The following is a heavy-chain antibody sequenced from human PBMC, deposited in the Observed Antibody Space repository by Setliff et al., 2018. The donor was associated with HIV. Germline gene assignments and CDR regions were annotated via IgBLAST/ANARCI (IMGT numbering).Heavy chain of an antibody. D-gene: IGHD3-10*01. CDR2: IIPILGIA. V-gene: IGHV1-69*10. CDR3: ARRGNYYASAFDY. Sequence: ASVKVSCKASGGTFSSYAISWVRQAPGQGLEWMGGIIPILGIANYAQKFQGRVTITADKSTRTVYMELSSLRSEDTAVYYCARRGNYYASAFDYWGQGTLVTVSS. CDR1: GGTFSSYA. J-gene: IGHJ4*02.